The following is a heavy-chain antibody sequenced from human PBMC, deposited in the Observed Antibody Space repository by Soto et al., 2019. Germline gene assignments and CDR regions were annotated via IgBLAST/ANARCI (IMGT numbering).Heavy chain of an antibody. D-gene: IGHD1-26*01. Sequence: EVHLVESGGGLVQTGGSLRLSCTIYESTVRRDWMNWVRQAPGKGLEWVAHINQDGSEKYYVDSVKGRFTISRDNANHLLSLQMNSLVAGDTAMYFCSGGVGDAFWGQGTLVTVSS. J-gene: IGHJ4*02. CDR2: INQDGSEK. V-gene: IGHV3-7*04. CDR3: SGGVGDAF. CDR1: ESTVRRDW.